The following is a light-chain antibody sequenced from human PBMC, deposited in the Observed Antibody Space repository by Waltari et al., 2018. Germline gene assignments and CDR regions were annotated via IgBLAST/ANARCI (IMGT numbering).Light chain of an antibody. V-gene: IGKV4-1*01. J-gene: IGKJ4*01. CDR3: QQYYSTSPLT. Sequence: DIVMTQSPHSLAVSVGERATITCKSSQSLLYSSNNKNYLAWYQQKPGQPPKLLIYWASTREFGVPDRFSGSGSGTDFTLTISSRQAEDVAVYYCQQYYSTSPLTFGGGTKVEIK. CDR1: QSLLYSSNNKNY. CDR2: WAS.